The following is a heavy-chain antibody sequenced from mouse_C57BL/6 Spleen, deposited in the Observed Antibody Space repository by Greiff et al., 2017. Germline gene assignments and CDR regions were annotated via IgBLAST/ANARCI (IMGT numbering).Heavy chain of an antibody. CDR1: GYTFSSYT. V-gene: IGHV1-4*01. CDR3: ARNNWDGDFDY. CDR2: INPSSGYT. Sequence: VQLQQSGAELARPGASVKMSCKASGYTFSSYTMHWVKQRPGQGLEWIGYINPSSGYTKYNQKFKDKATLTADKSSSTAYMQLSSLTSEDSAVYYCARNNWDGDFDYWGQGTTLTVSS. D-gene: IGHD4-1*01. J-gene: IGHJ2*01.